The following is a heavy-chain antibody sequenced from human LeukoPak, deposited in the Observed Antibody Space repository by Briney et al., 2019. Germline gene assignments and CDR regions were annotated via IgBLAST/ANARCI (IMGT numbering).Heavy chain of an antibody. CDR1: GFTFSSYG. CDR3: AKEAVAGTDFDY. V-gene: IGHV3-23*01. CDR2: ISGSGGST. D-gene: IGHD6-19*01. Sequence: GGSLRLSCAASGFTFSSYGMSWVRQAPGEGLEWVSAISGSGGSTYYADSVKGRFTISRDNSKNTLYLQMNSLRDEDTAVYYCAKEAVAGTDFDYWGQGTLVTVSS. J-gene: IGHJ4*02.